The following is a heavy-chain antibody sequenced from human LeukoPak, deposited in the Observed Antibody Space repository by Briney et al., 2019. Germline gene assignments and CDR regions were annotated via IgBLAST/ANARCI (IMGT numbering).Heavy chain of an antibody. CDR1: GFTFRTTR. J-gene: IGHJ6*03. Sequence: GGSLRLSCAASGFTFRTTRMTWVRQAPGKGPEYIATINSRGDSINYADSVKGRFTVSRDNSKNLLYLQMNSLRVEDTGVYYCAWLYYYYMEVWGKGPRS. CDR3: AWLYYYYMEV. CDR2: INSRGDSI. V-gene: IGHV3-48*03. D-gene: IGHD5-12*01.